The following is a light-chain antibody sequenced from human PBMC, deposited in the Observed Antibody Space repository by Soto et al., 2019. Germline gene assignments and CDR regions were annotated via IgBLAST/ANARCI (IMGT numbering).Light chain of an antibody. V-gene: IGKV3-11*01. CDR3: QQRISWPLT. CDR2: DAS. Sequence: EIMLKQSPATLSLSPGERATLSCRASQSVNGLLGWYQQRPGQAPRLLISDASKRATGIPARFSGSGFETDFTLTISSLEPEDFAVYYCQQRISWPLTFGGGTKVEI. J-gene: IGKJ4*01. CDR1: QSVNGL.